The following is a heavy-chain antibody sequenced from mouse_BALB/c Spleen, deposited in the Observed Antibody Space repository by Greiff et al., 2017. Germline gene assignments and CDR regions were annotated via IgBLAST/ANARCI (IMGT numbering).Heavy chain of an antibody. CDR3: AKAQRYYAMDD. V-gene: IGHV1-69*02. CDR1: GYTFTSYW. Sequence: QVQLQQPGAELVKPGASVKLSCKASGYTFTSYWMHWVKQRPGQGLEWIGEIDPSDSYTNYNQKFKGKATLTVDKSSSTAYMQLSSLTSEDSAVYYCAKAQRYYAMDDWGQGTSVTVSS. CDR2: IDPSDSYT. J-gene: IGHJ4*01. D-gene: IGHD3-2*02.